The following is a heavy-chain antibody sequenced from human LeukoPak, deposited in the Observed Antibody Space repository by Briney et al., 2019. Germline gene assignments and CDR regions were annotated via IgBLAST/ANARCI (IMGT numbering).Heavy chain of an antibody. Sequence: GGSLRLSCAASGFTFSDYYMSWIRQAPGKGLEWVSYISSSGSTIYYADSVKGRFTISRDNAKNSLYLQMNSLRAEDTAVYYCARDRDNWSYGWWFGPWGQGTLVTVSS. J-gene: IGHJ5*02. D-gene: IGHD1-7*01. CDR2: ISSSGSTI. CDR1: GFTFSDYY. V-gene: IGHV3-11*01. CDR3: ARDRDNWSYGWWFGP.